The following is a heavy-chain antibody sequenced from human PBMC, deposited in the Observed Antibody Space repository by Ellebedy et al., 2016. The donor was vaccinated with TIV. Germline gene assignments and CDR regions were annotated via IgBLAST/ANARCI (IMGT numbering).Heavy chain of an antibody. CDR3: ARGMGYGSDAFDI. V-gene: IGHV4-39*07. J-gene: IGHJ3*02. CDR2: INHSGST. D-gene: IGHD5-12*01. CDR1: GGSISSGSYY. Sequence: SETLSLTXTVSGGSISSGSYYWSWIRQPPGKGLEWIGEINHSGSTNYNPSLKSRVTISVDTSKNQFSLKLSSVTAADTAVYYCARGMGYGSDAFDIWGQGTMVTVSS.